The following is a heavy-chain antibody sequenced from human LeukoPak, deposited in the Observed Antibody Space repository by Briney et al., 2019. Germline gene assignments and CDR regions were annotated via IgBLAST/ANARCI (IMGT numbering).Heavy chain of an antibody. CDR1: GGSISSYY. V-gene: IGHV4-59*01. D-gene: IGHD6-13*01. CDR3: ARVTYSSSWPIYYYYGMDV. J-gene: IGHJ6*04. Sequence: SETLSLTCTVSGGSISSYYRSWIRQPPGKGLEWIGYIYYSGSTNYNPSLKSRVTISVDTSKNQFSLKLSSVTAADTAVYYCARVTYSSSWPIYYYYGMDVWGKGTTVTVSS. CDR2: IYYSGST.